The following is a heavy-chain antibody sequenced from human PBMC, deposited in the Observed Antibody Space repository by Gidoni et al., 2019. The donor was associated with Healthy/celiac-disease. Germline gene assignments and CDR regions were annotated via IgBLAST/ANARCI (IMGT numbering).Heavy chain of an antibody. D-gene: IGHD2-15*01. CDR2: SYYSGST. Sequence: QVQLQESGPGLVKPSETLSLTCTVSGGSISSSYWSWIRQPPGKGLEWIGYSYYSGSTNYNPSLKSRVTISVDTSKNQFSLKLSSVTAADTAVYYCARIVVVAAKYAIFDYWGQGTLVTVSS. J-gene: IGHJ4*02. V-gene: IGHV4-59*01. CDR1: GGSISSSY. CDR3: ARIVVVAAKYAIFDY.